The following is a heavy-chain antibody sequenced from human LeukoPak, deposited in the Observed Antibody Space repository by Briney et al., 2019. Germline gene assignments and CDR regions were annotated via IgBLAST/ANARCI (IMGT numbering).Heavy chain of an antibody. V-gene: IGHV1-46*01. D-gene: IGHD1-26*01. J-gene: IGHJ3*02. Sequence: ASAKVSCKASGYTFTSYSMHWVRQAPGQGLEWMGVINPSGGSTSFAQKFQGRVTMTRDTSTSTVYMELSGLRSEDTAVYYCARDGHKYSVSYLDAFDIWGQGTMVTVSS. CDR1: GYTFTSYS. CDR3: ARDGHKYSVSYLDAFDI. CDR2: INPSGGST.